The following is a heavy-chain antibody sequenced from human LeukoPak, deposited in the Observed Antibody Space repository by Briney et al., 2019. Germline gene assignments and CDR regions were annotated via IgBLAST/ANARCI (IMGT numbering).Heavy chain of an antibody. J-gene: IGHJ4*02. V-gene: IGHV3-21*01. Sequence: GGSLRLSCAASGFTFSSYSMTWVRQAPGKGLEWVSSISSSSSYIYYADSVKGRFTISRDNAKNSLYLQMNSLRAEDTAVYYCARDGPSGRYDYWGQGTLVTVSS. CDR2: ISSSSSYI. CDR3: ARDGPSGRYDY. D-gene: IGHD1-26*01. CDR1: GFTFSSYS.